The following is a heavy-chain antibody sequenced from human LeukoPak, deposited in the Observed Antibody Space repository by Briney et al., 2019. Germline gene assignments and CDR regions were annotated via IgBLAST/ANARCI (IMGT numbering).Heavy chain of an antibody. J-gene: IGHJ3*02. CDR2: ISSSGSTI. CDR1: GFTFSDYY. CDR3: ARDHGSSGWFLDLGHADAFDI. D-gene: IGHD6-19*01. V-gene: IGHV3-11*01. Sequence: GGSLRLSCAASGFTFSDYYMSWIRQAPGKGLEWVSYISSSGSTIYYADSVKGRFTISRDNAKNSLYLQMNSLRAEDTAVYYCARDHGSSGWFLDLGHADAFDIWGQGTMVTVSS.